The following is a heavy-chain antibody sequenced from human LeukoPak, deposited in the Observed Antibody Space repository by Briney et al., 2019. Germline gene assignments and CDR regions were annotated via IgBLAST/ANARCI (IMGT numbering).Heavy chain of an antibody. V-gene: IGHV3-23*01. CDR3: ARDGGHAFDI. J-gene: IGHJ3*02. CDR1: GFTFGDYA. CDR2: ISGSGDTT. Sequence: GGSLRLSCTASGFTFGDYAMSWVRQAPGKGLDWVSSISGSGDTTYSADSVKGRFTISRDNAKNSLYLQMNSLRAEDTAVYYCARDGGHAFDIWGQGTMVTVSS.